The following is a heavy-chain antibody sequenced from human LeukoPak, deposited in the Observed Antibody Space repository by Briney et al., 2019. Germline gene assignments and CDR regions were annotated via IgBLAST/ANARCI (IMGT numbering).Heavy chain of an antibody. Sequence: SETLSLTCAVYGGSFSGYYWSWIRQPPGKGLEWIGEINHSGSTNYNPSLKSRVTISVDTSKNQFSLKLCSVTAADTAVYYCARVGSGYYYYYFDYWGQGTLVTVSS. J-gene: IGHJ4*02. D-gene: IGHD3-22*01. CDR3: ARVGSGYYYYYFDY. CDR2: INHSGST. CDR1: GGSFSGYY. V-gene: IGHV4-34*01.